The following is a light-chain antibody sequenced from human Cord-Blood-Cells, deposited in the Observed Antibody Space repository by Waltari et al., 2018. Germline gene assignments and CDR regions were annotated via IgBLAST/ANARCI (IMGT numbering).Light chain of an antibody. Sequence: QSALTQPASVSGSPGQSITISCTGTSSDVGSYNLVSWYQQHPGKAPKLMISEGSKWPSGVSNRFSGSKSGNTASLTISGLQAEDEADYYCCSYAGSSTWVFGGGTKLTVL. V-gene: IGLV2-23*01. J-gene: IGLJ3*02. CDR3: CSYAGSSTWV. CDR2: EGS. CDR1: SSDVGSYNL.